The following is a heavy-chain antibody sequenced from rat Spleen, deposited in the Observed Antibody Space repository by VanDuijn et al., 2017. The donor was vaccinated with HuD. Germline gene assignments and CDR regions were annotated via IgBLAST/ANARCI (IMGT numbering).Heavy chain of an antibody. D-gene: IGHD1-4*01. J-gene: IGHJ3*01. CDR3: ATAGTRVSRFAY. CDR2: IKYDGSST. CDR1: GFTFSNYG. V-gene: IGHV5-29*01. Sequence: EVQLVESGGGLVQPGRSMKLSCAASGFTFSNYGMAWVRQAPTKGLEWVATIKYDGSSTYHRDSVKGRFTISRDSSKSTLYLQMDSLRSEDTATYYCATAGTRVSRFAYWGQGTLVTVSS.